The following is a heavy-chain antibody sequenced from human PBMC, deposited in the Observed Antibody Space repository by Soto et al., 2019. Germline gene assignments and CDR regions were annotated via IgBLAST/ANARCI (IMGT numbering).Heavy chain of an antibody. Sequence: GASVKVSCKASGYTFTSYGISWVRQAPGQGLEWMGWISAYNGNTNYAQKLQGRVTMTTDTSTSTAYMELRSLRSDDTAVYYCAKDGKGSSWRAGLDYWGQGTPVTVSS. V-gene: IGHV1-18*01. D-gene: IGHD6-13*01. CDR2: ISAYNGNT. CDR1: GYTFTSYG. J-gene: IGHJ4*02. CDR3: AKDGKGSSWRAGLDY.